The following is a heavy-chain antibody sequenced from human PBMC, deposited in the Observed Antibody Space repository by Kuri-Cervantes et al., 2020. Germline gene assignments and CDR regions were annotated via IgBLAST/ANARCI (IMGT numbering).Heavy chain of an antibody. J-gene: IGHJ3*02. D-gene: IGHD3-10*01. CDR2: IYPGDSDT. CDR3: ARPMVRGVIGAFDI. V-gene: IGHV5-51*01. Sequence: GGSLRLSCKGSGYSFTSYWIGWVRQMPGKGLEWMGIIYPGDSDTRYSPSFQGQVTISADKSISTAYLQWSSLKASDTAMYYCARPMVRGVIGAFDIWGQGTMVTVSS. CDR1: GYSFTSYW.